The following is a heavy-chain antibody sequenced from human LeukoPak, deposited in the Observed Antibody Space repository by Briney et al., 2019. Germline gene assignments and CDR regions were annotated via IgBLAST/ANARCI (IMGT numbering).Heavy chain of an antibody. V-gene: IGHV1-69*05. CDR2: IIPIFGTA. D-gene: IGHD3-22*01. CDR3: ARAISDSTGYYAYYFDS. Sequence: GASVKVSCKASGGTFSSYAISWVRQAPGQGLEWMGGIIPIFGTANYAQKFQGRVTITRDNSISTAYMELNSLTSEDTAVYYCARAISDSTGYYAYYFDSWGQGTLVTVSS. J-gene: IGHJ4*02. CDR1: GGTFSSYA.